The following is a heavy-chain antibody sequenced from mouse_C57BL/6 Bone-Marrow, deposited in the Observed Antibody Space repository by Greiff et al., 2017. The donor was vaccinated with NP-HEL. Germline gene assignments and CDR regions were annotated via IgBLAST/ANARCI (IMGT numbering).Heavy chain of an antibody. V-gene: IGHV1-81*01. D-gene: IGHD2-13*01. Sequence: QVQLQQSGAELARPGASVKLSCKASGYTFTSYGISWVKQRTGQGLEWIGEIYPSSGNTYYTEKFKGKATLTADKSSSTAYMALRRLTSEDSAVFFCARSPLYYGERYWGQGTTLTVSA. CDR3: ARSPLYYGERY. J-gene: IGHJ2*01. CDR1: GYTFTSYG. CDR2: IYPSSGNT.